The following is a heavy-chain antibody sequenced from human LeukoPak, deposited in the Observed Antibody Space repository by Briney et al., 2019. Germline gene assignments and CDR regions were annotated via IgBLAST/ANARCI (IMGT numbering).Heavy chain of an antibody. J-gene: IGHJ4*02. CDR2: ISGSGGST. Sequence: GGSLRLSCAASGFTFSSYAMSWVRQAPGKGLEWVSTISGSGGSTYYADSVKGRFTISRDNSKNTLCLLMNSLRAEDTAVYYCARPDPPLILEWPAPYFDYWGQGTLVTVSS. CDR1: GFTFSSYA. D-gene: IGHD3-3*01. CDR3: ARPDPPLILEWPAPYFDY. V-gene: IGHV3-23*01.